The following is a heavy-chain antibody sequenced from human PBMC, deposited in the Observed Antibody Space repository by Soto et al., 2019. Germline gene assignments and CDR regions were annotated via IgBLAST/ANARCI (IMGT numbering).Heavy chain of an antibody. J-gene: IGHJ4*02. CDR1: GYTLTELS. Sequence: ASVKVSCKVSGYTLTELSMHWVRQAPGKGLEWMGGFDPEDGEAIYAQKFQGRVTMTEDTSTDTAYMELSSLRSEDTAVYYCATSNDFLTGYDYWGQEPLVTVSS. CDR3: ATSNDFLTGYDY. V-gene: IGHV1-24*01. CDR2: FDPEDGEA. D-gene: IGHD3-9*01.